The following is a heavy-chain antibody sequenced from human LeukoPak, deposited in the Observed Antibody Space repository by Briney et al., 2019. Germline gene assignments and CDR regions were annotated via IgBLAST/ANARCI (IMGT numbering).Heavy chain of an antibody. CDR1: GGSISSYY. D-gene: IGHD4-23*01. Sequence: SETLSLTCTVSGGSISSYYWSWIRQPPGKGLEWFGYIYYSGSTNYNPSLKSRVTISVDTTKDQFSLKLSSVTAADTAVYYCARDYGGNSDYWGQGTLVTVSS. V-gene: IGHV4-59*01. CDR3: ARDYGGNSDY. J-gene: IGHJ4*02. CDR2: IYYSGST.